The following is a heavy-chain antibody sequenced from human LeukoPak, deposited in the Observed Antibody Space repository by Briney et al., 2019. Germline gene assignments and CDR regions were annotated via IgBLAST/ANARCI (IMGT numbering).Heavy chain of an antibody. CDR2: INPNSGGT. CDR1: GYTFTGYY. J-gene: IGHJ4*02. D-gene: IGHD5-18*01. V-gene: IGHV1-2*02. CDR3: ARDYGITAMVPGRYFDY. Sequence: ASVKVSCKASGYTFTGYYMHWVRQAPGQGLEWMGWINPNSGGTNYAQKFQGRVTMTRDTSISTAYMELSRLISDDTAVYYCARDYGITAMVPGRYFDYWGQGTLVTVSS.